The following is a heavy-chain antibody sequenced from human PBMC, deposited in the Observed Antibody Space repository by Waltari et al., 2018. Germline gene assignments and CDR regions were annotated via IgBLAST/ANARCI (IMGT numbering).Heavy chain of an antibody. D-gene: IGHD2-21*01. V-gene: IGHV3-30-3*01. CDR2: ISYDGFRK. CDR3: AREGGTSAYSGYFDS. J-gene: IGHJ4*02. CDR1: GFNFSNHI. Sequence: PLVESGGGVVQPGRSLRLSCAAPGFNFSNHIIHWVRRAPGKWLEGVAVISYDGFRKYYAYSVKGRFTIAGDTSKTPVDLQMNSLSTEDTAVYYCAREGGTSAYSGYFDSWGQGTLVTVSS.